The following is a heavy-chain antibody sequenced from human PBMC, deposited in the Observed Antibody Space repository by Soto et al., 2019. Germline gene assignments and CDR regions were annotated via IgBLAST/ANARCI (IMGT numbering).Heavy chain of an antibody. J-gene: IGHJ4*02. CDR3: AKALSAPGIFDY. D-gene: IGHD6-13*01. V-gene: IGHV3-23*01. Sequence: GSLRLSCAASGFTFSSYVMSWGRQAPGKGLEWVSTISGGGGSTYYADSVKGRFTISRDNSKNTLYLQMNTLRAEDTAVYYCAKALSAPGIFDYWGQGTLVTVSS. CDR1: GFTFSSYV. CDR2: ISGGGGST.